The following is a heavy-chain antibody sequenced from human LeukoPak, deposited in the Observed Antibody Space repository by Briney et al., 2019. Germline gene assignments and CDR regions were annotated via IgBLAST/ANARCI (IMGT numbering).Heavy chain of an antibody. V-gene: IGHV4-34*01. J-gene: IGHJ6*03. D-gene: IGHD1-7*01. CDR3: ARVQGWNYDYYYYYMDV. CDR1: GGSFSGYY. CDR2: INHSGST. Sequence: SETLSLTCAVYGGSFSGYYWSWIRQSPGKGLEWIGEINHSGSTNYNPSLKSRVTISVDTSKNQFSLKLSSVTAADTAVYYCARVQGWNYDYYYYYMDVWGKGTTVTVSS.